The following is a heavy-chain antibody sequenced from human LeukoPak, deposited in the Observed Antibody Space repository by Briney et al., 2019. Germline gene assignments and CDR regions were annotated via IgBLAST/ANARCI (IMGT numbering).Heavy chain of an antibody. CDR1: GFTFSTYA. CDR2: ISDSGGST. D-gene: IGHD3-10*01. J-gene: IGHJ2*01. CDR3: AKDRRISPYWYFEI. V-gene: IGHV3-23*01. Sequence: PGGSLRLSCVASGFTFSTYAMSWVRQAPGKGLEWVSGISDSGGSTYYADSVKGRFTISRDNSKNTLYLQVNSLRAEDTAVYYCAKDRRISPYWYFEIWGRGTLVTASS.